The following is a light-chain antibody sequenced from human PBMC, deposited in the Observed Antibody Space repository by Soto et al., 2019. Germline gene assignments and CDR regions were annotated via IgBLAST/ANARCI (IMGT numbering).Light chain of an antibody. J-gene: IGKJ5*01. CDR2: AAS. V-gene: IGKV1-39*01. CDR3: QQSYSTPRN. Sequence: DIQMTQSPSSLSASVGDRVTITCRASQSISSYLNWYQQKPGKAPKLLIYAASSLQSGVPSRFSGSGSGTDFTLTISSLQPEDFATYYCQQSYSTPRNFGQGTRME. CDR1: QSISSY.